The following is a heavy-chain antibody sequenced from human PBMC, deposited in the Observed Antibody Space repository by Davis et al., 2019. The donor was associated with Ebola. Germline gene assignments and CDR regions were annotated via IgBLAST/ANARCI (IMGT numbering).Heavy chain of an antibody. CDR1: GFTFSSYA. CDR2: ISCSGGST. Sequence: GESLKISCAASGFTFSSYAMSWVRQAPGKGLEWVSAISCSGGSTYYADSVKGRFTISRDNSKNTLYLQMNSLRAEDTAVYYCAKDRTAVKDYGDSYYYYGMDVWGQGTTVTVSS. V-gene: IGHV3-23*01. D-gene: IGHD4-17*01. J-gene: IGHJ6*02. CDR3: AKDRTAVKDYGDSYYYYGMDV.